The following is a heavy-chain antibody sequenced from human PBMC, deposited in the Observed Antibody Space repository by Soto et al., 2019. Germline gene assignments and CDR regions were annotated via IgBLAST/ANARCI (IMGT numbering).Heavy chain of an antibody. V-gene: IGHV3-30*18. CDR2: ISYDGSNK. CDR3: AKPNMAQLGAFDI. D-gene: IGHD6-6*01. CDR1: GFTFSSYG. Sequence: GGSLRLSCAASGFTFSSYGMHWVRQAPGKGLEWVAVISYDGSNKYYADSVKGRFTISRDNSKNTLYLQMNSLRAEDTAVYYCAKPNMAQLGAFDIWGQGTMVTVSS. J-gene: IGHJ3*02.